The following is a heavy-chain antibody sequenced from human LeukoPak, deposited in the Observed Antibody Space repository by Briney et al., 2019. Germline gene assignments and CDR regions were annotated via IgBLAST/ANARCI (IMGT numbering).Heavy chain of an antibody. CDR3: ARIRATDYYYFDY. J-gene: IGHJ4*02. D-gene: IGHD5-12*01. Sequence: SETLSLTCTVSGGSISSGDYYWSWIRQPPGKGLEWIGYIYYSGSTHYNPSLKSRVTISVDTSKNQFSLKLSSVTAADTAVYYCARIRATDYYYFDYWGQGTLVTVSS. V-gene: IGHV4-30-4*01. CDR2: IYYSGST. CDR1: GGSISSGDYY.